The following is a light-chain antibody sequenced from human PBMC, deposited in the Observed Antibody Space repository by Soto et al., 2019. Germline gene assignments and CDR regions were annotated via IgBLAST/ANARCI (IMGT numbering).Light chain of an antibody. V-gene: IGKV3-15*01. Sequence: EIVMTQSPATLSVSPGERATLSCGASQSVSSNLAWYQQKAGQAPRLLIYGASTRATGIPARFSGSGSGTEFTLTISSLQSEDFAVYYCQQYNDWPPRITFGHGTRLEIK. CDR1: QSVSSN. CDR3: QQYNDWPPRIT. CDR2: GAS. J-gene: IGKJ5*01.